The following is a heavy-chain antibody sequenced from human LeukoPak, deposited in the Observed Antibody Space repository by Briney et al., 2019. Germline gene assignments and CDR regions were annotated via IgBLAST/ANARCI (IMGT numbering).Heavy chain of an antibody. Sequence: PGGSVRLSCAASGFTCSCFGMQCVRQAPGKGREGGAVLWYDGSNKYYADSVKGPFTISRDNSKNTLYLQMNSLRAEVTAVYYCARGLYYFDYWGQGTLVTVSS. J-gene: IGHJ4*02. CDR3: ARGLYYFDY. CDR1: GFTCSCFG. V-gene: IGHV3-33*01. CDR2: LWYDGSNK.